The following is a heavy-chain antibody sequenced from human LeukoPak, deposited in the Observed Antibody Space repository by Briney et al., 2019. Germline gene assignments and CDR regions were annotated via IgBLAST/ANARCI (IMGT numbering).Heavy chain of an antibody. D-gene: IGHD3-22*01. Sequence: SETLSLTCTVSGGSISSSSYYWGWIRQPPGKGLEWIGIIYYSGSAYYNPSLKSRVTISVDTSKNQCSLKLSSVTAADTAVYYCARRRRYYDSSGYRYYFDYWGQGTLVTVSS. CDR1: GGSISSSSYY. CDR3: ARRRRYYDSSGYRYYFDY. J-gene: IGHJ4*02. CDR2: IYYSGSA. V-gene: IGHV4-39*01.